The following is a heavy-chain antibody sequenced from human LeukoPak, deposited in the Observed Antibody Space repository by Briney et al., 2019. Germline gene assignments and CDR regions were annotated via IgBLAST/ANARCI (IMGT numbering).Heavy chain of an antibody. CDR2: IIPIFGTA. J-gene: IGHJ4*02. Sequence: ASVKVSCKASGGTFSSYAISWVRQAPGQGLEWMGGIIPIFGTANYAQKFQGRVTITADESTSTAYMELSSLRSEDTAMYYCARVPPAPDSSGSDYWGQGTLVTVSS. CDR1: GGTFSSYA. CDR3: ARVPPAPDSSGSDY. V-gene: IGHV1-69*13. D-gene: IGHD3-22*01.